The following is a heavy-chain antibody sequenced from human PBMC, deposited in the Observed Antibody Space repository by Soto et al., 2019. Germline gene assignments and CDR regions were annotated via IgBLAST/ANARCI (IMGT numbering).Heavy chain of an antibody. CDR2: INAGNGNT. D-gene: IGHD3-22*01. CDR3: ARGSGPMIEWH. J-gene: IGHJ4*02. V-gene: IGHV1-3*05. CDR1: GYTFTSYA. Sequence: QVQLVQSGAEEKKPGASVKVSCKASGYTFTSYAMHWVRQAPGQRLEWMGWINAGNGNTKYSQKFQGRVTITRDTAASTAYMELSSLRSEDTAVYYCARGSGPMIEWHWCQGTLVTVSS.